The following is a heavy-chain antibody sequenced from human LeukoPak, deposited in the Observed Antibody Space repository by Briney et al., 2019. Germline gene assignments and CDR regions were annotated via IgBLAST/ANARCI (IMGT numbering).Heavy chain of an antibody. CDR1: QFSFSSYA. D-gene: IGHD1-1*01. CDR3: AKDQHTWNQGYFDY. CDR2: IDDSGSTT. J-gene: IGHJ4*02. V-gene: IGHV3-23*01. Sequence: GGSLRLSCAASQFSFSSYAMSWVRQAPGKGLEWVSTIDDSGSTTYYADSVKGRFTISRDNSKSTLFLQMNSLRAEDTAIYYCAKDQHTWNQGYFDYWGQGTLVTVSS.